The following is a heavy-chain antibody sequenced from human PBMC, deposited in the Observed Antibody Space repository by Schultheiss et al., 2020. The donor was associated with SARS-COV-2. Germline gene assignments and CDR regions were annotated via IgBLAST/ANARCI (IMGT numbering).Heavy chain of an antibody. V-gene: IGHV3-30-3*01. CDR3: ARDLRVVGATPFDY. D-gene: IGHD1-26*01. CDR2: ISYDGSNK. Sequence: GESLKISCAASGFTFSSYAMHWVRQAPGKGLEWVAVISYDGSNKYYADSVKGRFTISRDNSKNTLYLQMNSLRAEDTAVYYCARDLRVVGATPFDYWGQGTLVTVSS. J-gene: IGHJ4*02. CDR1: GFTFSSYA.